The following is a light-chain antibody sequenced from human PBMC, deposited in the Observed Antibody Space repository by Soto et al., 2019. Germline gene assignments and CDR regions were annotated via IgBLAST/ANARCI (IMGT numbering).Light chain of an antibody. CDR1: QSLSSY. V-gene: IGKV1-39*01. CDR2: AAS. Sequence: IQMTQSPSSLSASVGDRVTITCRASQSLSSYLNWYQQKPGKAPKLLIYAASSLQSGVPSRFSGSGSGTDITLTISSLQHEDFATYYCQQSYSTPPVTFGQGTRLEI. J-gene: IGKJ5*01. CDR3: QQSYSTPPVT.